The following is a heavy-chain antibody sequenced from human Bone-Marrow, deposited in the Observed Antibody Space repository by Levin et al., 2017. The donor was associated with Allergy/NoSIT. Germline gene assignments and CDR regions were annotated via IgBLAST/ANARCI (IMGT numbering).Heavy chain of an antibody. V-gene: IGHV3-64D*06. J-gene: IGHJ6*02. D-gene: IGHD2-21*01. CDR3: VKGSPDIVVADALEGSDYGIDV. CDR1: GLTFKTYG. Sequence: PGGSLRLSCAASGLTFKTYGMYWVRQAPGKGLELVSAVTTNGRRTYYADAVKGRFTISRDNSENKLFLQMSSLRTEDSATYYCVKGSPDIVVADALEGSDYGIDVWGRGTTVIVSS. CDR2: VTTNGRRT.